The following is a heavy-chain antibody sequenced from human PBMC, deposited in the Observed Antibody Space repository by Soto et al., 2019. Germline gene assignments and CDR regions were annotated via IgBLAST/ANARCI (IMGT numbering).Heavy chain of an antibody. J-gene: IGHJ4*02. CDR3: ARNPRYCSGGSCSYDY. CDR2: ISAYNGNT. CDR1: GYTFTSYG. V-gene: IGHV1-18*01. D-gene: IGHD2-15*01. Sequence: ASVKVSCKASGYTFTSYGISWVRQAPGQGLEWMGWISAYNGNTNYAQKLQGRVTMTTDTSTSTAYMELRSLRSDDTAVYYCARNPRYCSGGSCSYDYWGQGTLVTSPQ.